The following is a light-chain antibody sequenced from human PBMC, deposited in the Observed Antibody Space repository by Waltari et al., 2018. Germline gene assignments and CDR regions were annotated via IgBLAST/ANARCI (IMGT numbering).Light chain of an antibody. Sequence: VMTQSPGTLTVSLGDTVTLSCRVSESVSTNLAWLQQKPGQAPRVLIYGASTRAAGTPARFSGSGSRTEFSLTISSLQPEDSAVYYCQQYNSWPPYTFGQGTKLDI. CDR1: ESVSTN. V-gene: IGKV3D-15*01. CDR3: QQYNSWPPYT. J-gene: IGKJ2*01. CDR2: GAS.